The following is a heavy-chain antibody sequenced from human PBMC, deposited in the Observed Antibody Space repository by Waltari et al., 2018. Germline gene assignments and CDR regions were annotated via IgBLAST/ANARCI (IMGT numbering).Heavy chain of an antibody. Sequence: EVQLVESGGGLIQPGGSLSLACADSGLNVSTTYMNWVRQAPGKGLEWVSVISRDGTHYADSVKCRFTISRDNSKNTVYLQMNTLRAEDTALYYCARDVTGYYYFDLWGRGTLVTVSS. J-gene: IGHJ2*01. CDR1: GLNVSTTY. D-gene: IGHD3-16*01. CDR2: ISRDGT. CDR3: ARDVTGYYYFDL. V-gene: IGHV3-53*01.